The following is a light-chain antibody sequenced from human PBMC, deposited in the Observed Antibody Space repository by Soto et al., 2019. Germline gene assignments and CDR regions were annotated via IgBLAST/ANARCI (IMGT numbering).Light chain of an antibody. J-gene: IGKJ3*01. CDR3: QQYGSSHLT. CDR1: QSVTSSY. CDR2: GAS. Sequence: IVLTQSPGTLSLCPGERATLTCRASQSVTSSYLAWYQQKPGQAPRLLMYGASSRATGIPDRFSGSGSGTDFTLTISRLGPEEFAVYYCQQYGSSHLTFGPGTKVDIK. V-gene: IGKV3-20*01.